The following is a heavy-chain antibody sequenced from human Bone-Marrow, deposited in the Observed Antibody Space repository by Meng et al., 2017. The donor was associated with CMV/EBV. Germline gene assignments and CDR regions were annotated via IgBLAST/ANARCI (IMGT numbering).Heavy chain of an antibody. CDR3: ARDPYDFWSGSHWFDP. CDR2: INHSGST. CDR1: GGSFSGYY. V-gene: IGHV4-34*01. Sequence: SETLSLTCAVYGGSFSGYYWSWIRQPPGKGLEWIGEINHSGSTNYNPSLKSRVTISVDTSKNQFPLKLSSVTAADTAVYYCARDPYDFWSGSHWFDPWGQGNLVNVAS. J-gene: IGHJ5*02. D-gene: IGHD3-3*01.